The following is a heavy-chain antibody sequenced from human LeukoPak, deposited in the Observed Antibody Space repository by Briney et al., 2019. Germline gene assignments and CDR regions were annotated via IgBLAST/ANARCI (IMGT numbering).Heavy chain of an antibody. CDR1: GGSFAGYA. V-gene: IGHV1-69*13. D-gene: IGHD3-16*01. J-gene: IGHJ4*02. CDR2: IIPMFGKA. Sequence: SVKVSCKTSGGSFAGYAVYWVRQAPGQRLEYMGHIIPMFGKADSSQSFQGRVAISADQSTNTAYMELSSLRSEDTAVYYCATPGTLPFGGVIYFWGQGTLVTVSS. CDR3: ATPGTLPFGGVIYF.